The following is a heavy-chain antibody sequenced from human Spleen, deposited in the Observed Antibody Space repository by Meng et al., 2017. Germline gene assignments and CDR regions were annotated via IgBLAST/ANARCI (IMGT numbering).Heavy chain of an antibody. CDR2: ISSSGSTI. CDR3: ARSSGYYFDY. CDR1: GFTFSDYY. Sequence: GESLKISCAASGFTFSDYYMTWIRQAPGKGLEWVSYISSSGSTIYYADSVKGRFTISRDNAKNSLYLQMNSLRAEDTAVYYCARSSGYYFDYWGQGTLVTVSS. D-gene: IGHD3-22*01. V-gene: IGHV3-11*04. J-gene: IGHJ4*02.